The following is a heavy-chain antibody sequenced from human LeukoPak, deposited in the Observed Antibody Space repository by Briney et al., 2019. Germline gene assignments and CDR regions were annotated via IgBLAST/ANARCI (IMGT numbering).Heavy chain of an antibody. Sequence: GGSRRLSCAASGFTFSSYAMSWVRQAPGKGLEWVSAISGSGGSTYYADSVKGRFTISRDNSKNTLYLQMNSLRAEDTAVYYCAKDRDCSGGSCYSWADYWGQGTLVTVSS. V-gene: IGHV3-23*01. D-gene: IGHD2-15*01. CDR1: GFTFSSYA. J-gene: IGHJ4*02. CDR2: ISGSGGST. CDR3: AKDRDCSGGSCYSWADY.